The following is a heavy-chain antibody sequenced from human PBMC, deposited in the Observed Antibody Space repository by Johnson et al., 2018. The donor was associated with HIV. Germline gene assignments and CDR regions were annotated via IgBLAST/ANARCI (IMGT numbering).Heavy chain of an antibody. D-gene: IGHD3-16*01. CDR3: AKVMSTIGDDAVDI. CDR1: GFTFSSYA. V-gene: IGHV3-23*04. Sequence: VQLVESGGGVVQPGRSLRLSCAASGFTFSSYAMSWVRQALGKGLEWVSGISGSGGSTYYAGSVKGRFTISRDNSKNTVYLQMNSLRAEDTAVYYCAKVMSTIGDDAVDIWGQGTMVTVSS. CDR2: ISGSGGST. J-gene: IGHJ3*02.